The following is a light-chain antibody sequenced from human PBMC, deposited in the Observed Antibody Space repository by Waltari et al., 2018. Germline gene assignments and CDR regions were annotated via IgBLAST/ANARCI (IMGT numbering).Light chain of an antibody. CDR2: DAT. Sequence: QSALTQPASVSGSPGQSITISCSGVGSAVGGSDYVSWHQHHPGKAPQVIIYDATNRPSGVSSRFSASKSVNTASLTISRLQAEDEADYYCSSQTLDGLVLFGGGTRVTVL. V-gene: IGLV2-14*03. CDR3: SSQTLDGLVL. J-gene: IGLJ2*01. CDR1: GSAVGGSDY.